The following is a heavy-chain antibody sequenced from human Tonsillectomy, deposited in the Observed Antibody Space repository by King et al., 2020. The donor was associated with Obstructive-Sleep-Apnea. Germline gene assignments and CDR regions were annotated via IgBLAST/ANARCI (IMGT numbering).Heavy chain of an antibody. Sequence: QLQESGPGLVKPSETLSLTCTVSGGSLSIYHLSWVRKPPGKGLEWVGYIYYKWSTNYNPSLKSRVTISVDTSKTQFSLKLGSVTAADTAVYYCARGRGYGYNYWGQGTLVIVSS. CDR1: GGSLSIYH. CDR2: IYYKWST. V-gene: IGHV4-59*01. CDR3: ARGRGYGYNY. D-gene: IGHD5-12*01. J-gene: IGHJ4*02.